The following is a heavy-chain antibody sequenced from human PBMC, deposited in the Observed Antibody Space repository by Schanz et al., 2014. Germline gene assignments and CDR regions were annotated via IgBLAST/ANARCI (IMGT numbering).Heavy chain of an antibody. D-gene: IGHD3-10*01. CDR1: GFTFSNYA. Sequence: VQLVESGGGVVRPGGSLRLSCAGSGFTFSNYAIHWVRQAPGKGLEWVSNISPTGSSTYYADSVKGRFTISRDCSENPLNLHIASLRVEDTAIYFCARDVRPPFYGSGEQYYWGQGTLVTVSS. CDR3: ARDVRPPFYGSGEQYY. J-gene: IGHJ4*02. V-gene: IGHV3-23*04. CDR2: ISPTGSST.